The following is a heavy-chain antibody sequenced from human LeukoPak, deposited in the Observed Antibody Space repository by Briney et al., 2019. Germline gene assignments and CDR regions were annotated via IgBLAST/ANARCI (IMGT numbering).Heavy chain of an antibody. CDR2: IYYSGST. Sequence: SETLSLTCTVSGGSISSYYWSWIRQPPGKGLEWIGYIYYSGSTNYNPPLKSRVTISVDTSKNQFSLKLSSVTAADTAVYYCARKRSTLPNYYGSGSYYGPYNWFDPWGQGTLVTVSS. CDR1: GGSISSYY. V-gene: IGHV4-59*01. J-gene: IGHJ5*02. CDR3: ARKRSTLPNYYGSGSYYGPYNWFDP. D-gene: IGHD3-10*01.